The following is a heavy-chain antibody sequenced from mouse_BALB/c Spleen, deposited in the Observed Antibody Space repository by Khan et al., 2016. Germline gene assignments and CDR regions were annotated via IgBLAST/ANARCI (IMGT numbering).Heavy chain of an antibody. J-gene: IGHJ2*01. CDR2: NLTGSGSI. CDR3: PRGLGRGYFDY. V-gene: IGHV1-9*01. CDR1: GYTFSTYW. Sequence: QVQLKESGAGLMKPGASVKISCKATGYTFSTYWVEWVKQRPGHGLEWIGENLTGSGSINYNEKFKGKATFTADTSSNTAYMQLSSLTSEDSAVYYCPRGLGRGYFDYWGQGTTLTVSS.